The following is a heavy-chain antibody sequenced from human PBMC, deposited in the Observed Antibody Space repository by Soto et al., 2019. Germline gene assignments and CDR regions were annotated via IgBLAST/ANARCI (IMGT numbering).Heavy chain of an antibody. D-gene: IGHD5-12*01. CDR2: ISSSASYM. CDR3: ARECVDTVTSITIRFDF. V-gene: IGHV3-21*01. CDR1: GFTFSRCY. J-gene: IGHJ4*02. Sequence: NPWGPLTAACATPGFTFSRCYMNGFRQRPGRELEWVSFISSSASYMYYADSVKGRFTISRDNSKKSLYLQMNSLTADDTAVYYCARECVDTVTSITIRFDFWGQGALVTVSS.